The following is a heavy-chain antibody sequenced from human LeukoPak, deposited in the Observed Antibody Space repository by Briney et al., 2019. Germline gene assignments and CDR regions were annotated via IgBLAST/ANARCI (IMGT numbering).Heavy chain of an antibody. D-gene: IGHD3/OR15-3a*01. Sequence: GGSLRLSCAASGFTFSTFWMTWVRQAPGKGLEWVANIKEDGSEKYYVDSVKGRFIISRDNAKTSLYLQMNSLKFEDTAVYYCATEGTGYYVDYWGQGTLVTVSS. J-gene: IGHJ4*02. CDR3: ATEGTGYYVDY. CDR1: GFTFSTFW. CDR2: IKEDGSEK. V-gene: IGHV3-7*01.